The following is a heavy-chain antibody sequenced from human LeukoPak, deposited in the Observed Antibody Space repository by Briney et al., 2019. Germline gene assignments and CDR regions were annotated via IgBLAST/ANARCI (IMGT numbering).Heavy chain of an antibody. CDR3: ARDTVAGYYYMDV. D-gene: IGHD6-19*01. Sequence: GASVKVSCKASGYTFTGYYMHWVRQAPGQGLEWMGWINPNSGGTNYAQKFQGRVTMTRDTSISTAYMELSRLRPDDTAVYYCARDTVAGYYYMDVWGKGTTVTISS. CDR1: GYTFTGYY. J-gene: IGHJ6*03. V-gene: IGHV1-2*02. CDR2: INPNSGGT.